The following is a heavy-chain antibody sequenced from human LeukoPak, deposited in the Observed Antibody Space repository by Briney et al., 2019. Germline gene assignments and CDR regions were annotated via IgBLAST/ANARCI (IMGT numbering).Heavy chain of an antibody. CDR1: GYTFTSYG. J-gene: IGHJ4*02. V-gene: IGHV1-18*01. CDR2: ISAYNGNT. CDR3: AREVCSGGSCYAVFDY. Sequence: ASVKVSCKASGYTFTSYGISWVRQAPGQGLEWMGWISAYNGNTNYAQKLQGRVTMTTDTSTSTAYMELRSLRSDDTAVYYCAREVCSGGSCYAVFDYWGQGTLVTVSS. D-gene: IGHD2-15*01.